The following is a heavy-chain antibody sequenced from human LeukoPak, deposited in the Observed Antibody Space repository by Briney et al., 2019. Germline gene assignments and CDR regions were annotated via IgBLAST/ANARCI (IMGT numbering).Heavy chain of an antibody. CDR2: INPNSGVT. CDR1: GYTFTGYH. V-gene: IGHV1-2*02. Sequence: ASVKVSCKTSGYTFTGYHLHWLRQAPGHGPEWMGWINPNSGVTNYAPNFQGRVTMTRDTSISTAYMELSRLRSDDTAVYYCAREALYCSSTSCYLNFQHWGQGTLVTVSS. J-gene: IGHJ1*01. CDR3: AREALYCSSTSCYLNFQH. D-gene: IGHD2-2*01.